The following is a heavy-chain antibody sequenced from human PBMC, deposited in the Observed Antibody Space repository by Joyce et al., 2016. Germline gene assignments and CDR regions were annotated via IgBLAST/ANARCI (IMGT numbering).Heavy chain of an antibody. CDR3: ARGAGTTGDAIDI. J-gene: IGHJ3*02. CDR1: EYTFTRYA. Sequence: QVHLVESGGGVVQPGRSLRLSCAASEYTFTRYAIHWIHQAPSKGLEWVAMIAYDGTNKYQVDAVKGRFTISRDSSKNTVFLQLNSLRPNDTGLYYCARGAGTTGDAIDIWGQGTLVSVSS. CDR2: IAYDGTNK. D-gene: IGHD1-1*01. V-gene: IGHV3-30*14.